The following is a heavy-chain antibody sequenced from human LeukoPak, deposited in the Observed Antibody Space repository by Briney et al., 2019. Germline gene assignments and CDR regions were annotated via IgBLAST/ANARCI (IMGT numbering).Heavy chain of an antibody. D-gene: IGHD3-22*01. CDR2: ISAYNGNT. J-gene: IGHJ6*03. V-gene: IGHV1-18*01. CDR1: GYTFTSYG. Sequence: ASVKVSCKASGYTFTSYGISWVRQAPGQGLEWMGWISAYNGNTNYAQKLQGRVTMTTDTSTSTAYMELRSLRSDDTAVYYCARFISGYYYYYYYMDVWGKGTTVTVSS. CDR3: ARFISGYYYYYYYMDV.